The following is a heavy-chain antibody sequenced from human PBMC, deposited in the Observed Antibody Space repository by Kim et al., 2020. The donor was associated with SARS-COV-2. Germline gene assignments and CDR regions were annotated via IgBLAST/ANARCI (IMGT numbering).Heavy chain of an antibody. CDR1: GGSFSGYY. CDR3: ARDASIAAAGILVTINSYYYGLDV. CDR2: INHSGST. Sequence: SETLSLTCAVYGGSFSGYYWSWIRQPPGKGLEWIGEINHSGSTNYNPSLKSRVTISVDTSKNEFSLKLSSVTAEDTAVYYCARDASIAAAGILVTINSYYYGLDVWGQGTTVTVSS. J-gene: IGHJ6*02. V-gene: IGHV4-34*01. D-gene: IGHD6-13*01.